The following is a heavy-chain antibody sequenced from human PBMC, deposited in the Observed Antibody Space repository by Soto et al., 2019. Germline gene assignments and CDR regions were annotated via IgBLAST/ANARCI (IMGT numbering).Heavy chain of an antibody. J-gene: IGHJ6*03. D-gene: IGHD2-2*01. Sequence: EVQLVESGGTLVQPGRSLRLSCAASGFSFDEYAMHWVRQVPGKGLEWVWGVSWNSGTVGYGDSVKGRFTISRDNDKNSLYLQMNSLRAEDTAMYYCAKGFCSSAKCYTYSYMDVWGKGTAVTVSS. CDR2: VSWNSGTV. CDR1: GFSFDEYA. V-gene: IGHV3-9*01. CDR3: AKGFCSSAKCYTYSYMDV.